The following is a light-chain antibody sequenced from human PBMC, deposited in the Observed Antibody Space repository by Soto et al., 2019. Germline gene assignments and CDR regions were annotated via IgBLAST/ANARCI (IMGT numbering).Light chain of an antibody. CDR1: QIVSRQ. CDR3: QQSYTTLWT. J-gene: IGKJ1*01. Sequence: DIQMTQFPSSLSASVGDRVTITCRASQIVSRQLNWYQQKPVEAPKLLMFDASRLHSGVPSRFSGSGSGTDFSLTISSLQPEDFATYYCQQSYTTLWTFGQGTKVDIK. CDR2: DAS. V-gene: IGKV1-39*01.